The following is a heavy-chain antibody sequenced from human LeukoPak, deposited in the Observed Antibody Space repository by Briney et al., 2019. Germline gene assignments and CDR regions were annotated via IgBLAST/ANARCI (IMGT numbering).Heavy chain of an antibody. CDR1: GGSISSYY. CDR2: IYYGGST. CDR3: ARLKAGGGWFDP. V-gene: IGHV4-59*08. D-gene: IGHD3-16*01. J-gene: IGHJ5*02. Sequence: SETLSLTCTVSGGSISSYYWSWVRQPPGKGLEWIGYIYYGGSTNYNPSLKSRVTISVDTSKNQFSLKLSSVTAADTAVYYCARLKAGGGWFDPWGQGTLVTVSS.